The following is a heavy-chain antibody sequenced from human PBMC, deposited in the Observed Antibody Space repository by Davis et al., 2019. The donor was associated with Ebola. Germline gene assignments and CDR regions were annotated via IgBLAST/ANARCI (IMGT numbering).Heavy chain of an antibody. J-gene: IGHJ6*02. V-gene: IGHV4-34*01. D-gene: IGHD3-10*01. Sequence: SETLSLTCAVYGGSFSGYYWSWIRQPPGKGLEWIGEINHSGSTNYNPSLKSRVTISVDTSKNQFSLKLSSGTAADTAVYYCARDFLWFGEFYYYGMDVWGQGTTVTVSS. CDR2: INHSGST. CDR1: GGSFSGYY. CDR3: ARDFLWFGEFYYYGMDV.